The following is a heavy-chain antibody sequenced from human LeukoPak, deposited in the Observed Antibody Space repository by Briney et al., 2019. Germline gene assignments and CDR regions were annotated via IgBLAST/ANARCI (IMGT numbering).Heavy chain of an antibody. CDR3: AKSATVGIKAPFDC. J-gene: IGHJ4*02. CDR1: GFTFSNYG. V-gene: IGHV3-30*02. Sequence: GGSLRLSCAASGFTFSNYGMHWVRQAPGKGLEWVALISFDGSQKYYADSVKGRFTISRDNSKSTVYLQMNSLRVEDAAVYYCAKSATVGIKAPFDCWGQGALVTVSS. D-gene: IGHD1-26*01. CDR2: ISFDGSQK.